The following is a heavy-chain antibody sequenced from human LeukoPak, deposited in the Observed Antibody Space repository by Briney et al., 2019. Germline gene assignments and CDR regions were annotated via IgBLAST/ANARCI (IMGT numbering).Heavy chain of an antibody. V-gene: IGHV3-23*01. J-gene: IGHJ4*02. CDR2: TCGIVGST. CDR1: LVTFSSYA. D-gene: IGHD2-15*01. CDR3: ANSPPVVHFDY. Sequence: PLGSPRLSCAPPLVTFSSYAMSSGRHTPRGGLGSGSTTCGIVGSTYYTAPVKGRSTTPRDNSKNTLYLQMNSLRAEGTAIYYCANSPPVVHFDYWGQGTLVTVSS.